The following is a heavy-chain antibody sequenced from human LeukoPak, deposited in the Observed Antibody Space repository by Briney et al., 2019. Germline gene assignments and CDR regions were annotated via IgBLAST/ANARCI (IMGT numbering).Heavy chain of an antibody. J-gene: IGHJ4*02. D-gene: IGHD6-19*01. V-gene: IGHV4-38-2*01. CDR3: ATTSPMAVAGTGYDY. Sequence: SETLSLTCAVSGYSISSGYYWGWIRQPPGKGLEWIGSIYHSGSTYYNPSLKSRVTISVDTSKNQFSLKLSSVTAADTAVYYCATTSPMAVAGTGYDYWGQGTLVTVSS. CDR2: IYHSGST. CDR1: GYSISSGYY.